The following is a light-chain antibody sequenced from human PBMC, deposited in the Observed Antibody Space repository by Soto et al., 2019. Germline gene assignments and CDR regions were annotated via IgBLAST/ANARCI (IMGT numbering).Light chain of an antibody. CDR1: QSVSSSY. V-gene: IGKV3-20*01. J-gene: IGKJ2*01. Sequence: EIVLTQSPGTLSLSPGERATLSCTASQSVSSSYLAWYQQKPGQAPRLLIYGASSRAAGIPDRFSGSGSGTDFTRTISRLEPEDCAVYYCQQYGSSQYSFGQRTKLDIK. CDR2: GAS. CDR3: QQYGSSQYS.